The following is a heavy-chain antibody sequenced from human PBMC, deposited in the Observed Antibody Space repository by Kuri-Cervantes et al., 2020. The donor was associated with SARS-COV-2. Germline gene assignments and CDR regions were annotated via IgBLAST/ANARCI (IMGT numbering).Heavy chain of an antibody. J-gene: IGHJ5*02. CDR3: ASLSNLEWLPP. D-gene: IGHD3-3*01. Sequence: GESLKISCAASGFTFSSYWMHWVRQAPGKGLVWVSRINSDGSSTSYADSVKGRFTISRDNAKNTLYLQVNSLRAGDTAVYYCASLSNLEWLPPWGQGTLVTVSS. CDR1: GFTFSSYW. CDR2: INSDGSST. V-gene: IGHV3-74*01.